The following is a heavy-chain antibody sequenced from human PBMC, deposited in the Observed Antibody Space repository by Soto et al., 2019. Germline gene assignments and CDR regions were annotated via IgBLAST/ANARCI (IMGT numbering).Heavy chain of an antibody. CDR2: IYPGGSES. V-gene: IGHV5-51*03. Sequence: EVQLVQSGAALKKPGESLKISCKGSGYNFGIYWIGWVRQVPGKGLEWMGLIYPGGSESRYSPSFQGQVTVSADESLSTAYLQWSTLKAADTAIDFCARQGDSGSFDYWGQGTLVTVSS. D-gene: IGHD6-13*01. CDR1: GYNFGIYW. J-gene: IGHJ4*02. CDR3: ARQGDSGSFDY.